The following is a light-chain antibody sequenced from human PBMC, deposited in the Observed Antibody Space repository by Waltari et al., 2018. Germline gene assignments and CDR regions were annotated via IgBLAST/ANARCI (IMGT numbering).Light chain of an antibody. CDR2: GAS. Sequence: EIVMTQSPATLSVSPGERATLSCRASQSVSSNLAWYQQKPGQAPRHLLYGASPRATGIPARLSGSGSGTEFTLTISSLQSEDFAVYYCQQYNNWPPITFGQGTRLEIK. CDR1: QSVSSN. CDR3: QQYNNWPPIT. V-gene: IGKV3-15*01. J-gene: IGKJ5*01.